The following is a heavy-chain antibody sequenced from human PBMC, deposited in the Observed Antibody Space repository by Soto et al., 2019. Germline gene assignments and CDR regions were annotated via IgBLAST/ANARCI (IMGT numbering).Heavy chain of an antibody. D-gene: IGHD2-21*01. J-gene: IGHJ6*02. V-gene: IGHV1-69*01. Sequence: QVQLVQSGAEVRKPGSSVKVSCRASGGTFSDFTVTWVRQAPGQGLEWMGGIIPILEATKYAQTFQDRVTFTADDSPSTVFMELSSLRSEDTAVYFCATSYCGNECQPNRAFYYFGWDVWGQGTTVTVSS. CDR2: IIPILEAT. CDR1: GGTFSDFT. CDR3: ATSYCGNECQPNRAFYYFGWDV.